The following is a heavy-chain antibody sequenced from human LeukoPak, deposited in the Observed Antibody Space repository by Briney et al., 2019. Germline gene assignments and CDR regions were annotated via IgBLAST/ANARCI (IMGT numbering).Heavy chain of an antibody. CDR1: GGTFSSYT. D-gene: IGHD2-2*01. J-gene: IGHJ5*02. CDR2: IIPILGIA. CDR3: ARGYCSSTSCYGGNWFDP. Sequence: SVKVSCKASGGTFSSYTISWVRQAPGQGLEWMGRIIPILGIANYAQKFQGRVTITADKSTSTAHMELSSLRSEDTAVYYCARGYCSSTSCYGGNWFDPWGQGTLVTVSS. V-gene: IGHV1-69*02.